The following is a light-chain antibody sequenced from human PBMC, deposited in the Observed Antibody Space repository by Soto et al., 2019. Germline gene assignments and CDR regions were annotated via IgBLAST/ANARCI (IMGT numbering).Light chain of an antibody. Sequence: EIVLTQSPATLSLSPGERATLSCGAIQSVSSSYLAWYQQKPGLAPRLLIYDASSRATGIPDRFSGSGSGTDFTLTISRLEPEDFAVYYCQQRSNWPPITFGQGTRLE. J-gene: IGKJ5*01. V-gene: IGKV3D-20*02. CDR3: QQRSNWPPIT. CDR2: DAS. CDR1: QSVSSSY.